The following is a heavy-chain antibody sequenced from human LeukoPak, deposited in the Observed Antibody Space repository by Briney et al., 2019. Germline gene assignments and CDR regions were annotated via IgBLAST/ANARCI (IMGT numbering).Heavy chain of an antibody. Sequence: GGSLRLSCAASGFTFSSYAMHWVRQAPGKGLEWVSYISSSSSTIYYADSVKGRFTISRDNAKISLYLQMNSLRAEDAAVYYCARDPVSGVVPAAIFDPWGQGTLVTVSS. V-gene: IGHV3-48*01. CDR3: ARDPVSGVVPAAIFDP. CDR2: ISSSSSTI. J-gene: IGHJ5*02. D-gene: IGHD2-2*01. CDR1: GFTFSSYA.